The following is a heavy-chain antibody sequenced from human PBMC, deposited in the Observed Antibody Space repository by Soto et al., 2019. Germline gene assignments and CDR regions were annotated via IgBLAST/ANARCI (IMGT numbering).Heavy chain of an antibody. V-gene: IGHV3-48*01. J-gene: IGHJ4*02. CDR3: ARDDYPYYDDSSGYHFDY. D-gene: IGHD3-22*01. Sequence: GGSLRLSCAASGFTFNTYNMNWVRQAPGKGLEWVSYISDSSSTIHYADSVKGRFTISRDNAKNSLYLQMNSLRAEDTVVYYCARDDYPYYDDSSGYHFDYWGQGALVTVS. CDR1: GFTFNTYN. CDR2: ISDSSSTI.